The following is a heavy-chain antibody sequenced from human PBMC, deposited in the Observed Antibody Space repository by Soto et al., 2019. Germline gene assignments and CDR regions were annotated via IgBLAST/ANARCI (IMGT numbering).Heavy chain of an antibody. V-gene: IGHV1-69*01. CDR3: ARDGVDVSRTTVRHGALDI. CDR1: GGSFSTYG. CDR2: FIPVFTTA. D-gene: IGHD4-17*01. J-gene: IGHJ3*02. Sequence: QVQLVQSGAEVKKPGSSVKVSCKASGGSFSTYGISWVRQAPGQGLEWMGGFIPVFTTAKYAQKFQGRVSNTADESTDTDYMELSSLRSEDTAAYFCARDGVDVSRTTVRHGALDIWGQGTVVTVSS.